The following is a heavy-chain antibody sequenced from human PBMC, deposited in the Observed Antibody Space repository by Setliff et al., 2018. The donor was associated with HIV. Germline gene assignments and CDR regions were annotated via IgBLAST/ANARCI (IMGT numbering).Heavy chain of an antibody. V-gene: IGHV4-39*01. D-gene: IGHD3-3*01. J-gene: IGHJ6*03. Sequence: KASETLSLTCTVSGASVASGDSYWSWIRLPAGKGLEWIGSIYYSGSTYYNPSLKSRVTISVDTSKNQFSLKLSSVTAADTAVYYCARHVVVFGVVIIVDYYMDVWGKGTTVTVSS. CDR1: GASVASGDSY. CDR3: ARHVVVFGVVIIVDYYMDV. CDR2: IYYSGST.